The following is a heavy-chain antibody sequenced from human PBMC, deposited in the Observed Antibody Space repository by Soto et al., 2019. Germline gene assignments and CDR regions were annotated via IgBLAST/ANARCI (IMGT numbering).Heavy chain of an antibody. D-gene: IGHD2-21*01. CDR2: IYYSGST. J-gene: IGHJ5*02. CDR3: ARQGDGYNSAYLGALNNWFDP. Sequence: QLQLQESGPGLVKPSETLSLTCTVSGGSISSSSYYWGWIRQPPGKGLEWIGSIYYSGSTYYNPSLKSRVTISVDTSKNQFSLKLSSVTAADTAVYYCARQGDGYNSAYLGALNNWFDPWGQGTLVTVSS. CDR1: GGSISSSSYY. V-gene: IGHV4-39*01.